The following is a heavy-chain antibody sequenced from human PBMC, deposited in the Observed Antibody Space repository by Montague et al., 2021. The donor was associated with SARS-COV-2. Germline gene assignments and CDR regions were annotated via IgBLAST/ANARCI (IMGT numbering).Heavy chain of an antibody. CDR3: AARTDYYNYGLDV. D-gene: IGHD1-14*01. V-gene: IGHV4-59*08. J-gene: IGHJ6*02. CDR2: IYDSGNV. Sequence: SETLSLTCAVSGGSIRNYYWSWIRQPPGRGLEWIAYIYDSGNVDYNPSLKSRVTILVDTSKNQFSLKLSSVTAADTAVYYCAARTDYYNYGLDVWGQGTTATVSS. CDR1: GGSIRNYY.